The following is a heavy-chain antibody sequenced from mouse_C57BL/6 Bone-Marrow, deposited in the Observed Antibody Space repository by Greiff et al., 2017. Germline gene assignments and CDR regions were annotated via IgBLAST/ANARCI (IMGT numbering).Heavy chain of an antibody. V-gene: IGHV5-6*01. Sequence: EVHLVESGGDLVKPGGSLKLSCAASGFTFSSYGMSWVRQTPDKRLEWVATISSGGSYTYYPDSVKGRFTISRDNAKNTRYLQMSSLKSEDTAMYYCARLGNSAWFAYWGQGTLVTVSA. J-gene: IGHJ3*01. CDR2: ISSGGSYT. CDR3: ARLGNSAWFAY. D-gene: IGHD2-1*01. CDR1: GFTFSSYG.